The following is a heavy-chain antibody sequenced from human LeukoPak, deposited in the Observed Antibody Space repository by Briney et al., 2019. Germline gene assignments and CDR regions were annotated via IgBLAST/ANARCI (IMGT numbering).Heavy chain of an antibody. CDR2: IYNSGNT. CDR1: GGSISSYY. J-gene: IGHJ3*02. V-gene: IGHV4-59*08. CDR3: ARHEKPLDAFDI. Sequence: SETLSLTCTVSGGSISSYYWSWIRQPPGKGLEWIAYIYNSGNTNYNPSLKSRVTISVDTSKNQCSLKLSSGTAADTAVYYCARHEKPLDAFDIWGQGTMVTVSS.